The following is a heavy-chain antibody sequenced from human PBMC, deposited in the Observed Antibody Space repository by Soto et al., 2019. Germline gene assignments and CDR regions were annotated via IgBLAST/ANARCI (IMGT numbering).Heavy chain of an antibody. J-gene: IGHJ4*02. CDR1: GFTFSNYA. V-gene: IGHV3-30-3*01. CDR3: ARERSHSSSSDSDY. D-gene: IGHD6-6*01. CDR2: ISYDGSNK. Sequence: QVQLVESGGGVVQPGRSLRLSCAASGFTFSNYAMHWVRQAPGKGLEWVAVISYDGSNKYYADSVKGRFTISRDNSKNTLYLQMSSLRAEDTAVYYFARERSHSSSSDSDYCGLGTLVTVSS.